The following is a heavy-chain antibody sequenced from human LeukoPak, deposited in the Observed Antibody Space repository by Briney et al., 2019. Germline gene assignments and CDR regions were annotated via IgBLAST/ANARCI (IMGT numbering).Heavy chain of an antibody. V-gene: IGHV4-59*08. CDR3: ARHPRGHYFDY. Sequence: SETLSLTCTVSGGSISSYYWSWIRQPPGKGLEWIGYIYYSGSTNYNPSLKSRVTISVDTSKNQFSLKLSSVTAADTAVYYCARHPRGHYFDYRGQGTLVTVSS. J-gene: IGHJ4*02. D-gene: IGHD3-16*01. CDR1: GGSISSYY. CDR2: IYYSGST.